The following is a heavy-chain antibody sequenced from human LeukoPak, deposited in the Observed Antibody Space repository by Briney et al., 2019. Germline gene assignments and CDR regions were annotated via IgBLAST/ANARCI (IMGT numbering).Heavy chain of an antibody. CDR1: GFTFSGYG. D-gene: IGHD1-26*01. CDR3: AKTMGAIDHDY. CDR2: VTNSGGRT. V-gene: IGHV3-23*01. J-gene: IGHJ4*02. Sequence: GGSLRLSCAASGFTFSGYGMHWVRQAPGKGLEWVSTVTNSGGRTYYADYVKGRFTNSRDNSKNTLYLQMNSLRADDTAVYFCAKTMGAIDHDYWGQGTLVTVSS.